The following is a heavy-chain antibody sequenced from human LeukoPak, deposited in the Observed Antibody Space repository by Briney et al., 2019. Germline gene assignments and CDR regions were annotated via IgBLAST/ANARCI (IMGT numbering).Heavy chain of an antibody. Sequence: GGSLRPACAASGFTFSSYAMHWVRQAPGKGLEWVAVISYDGSNRYYADSVKGRFTISRDNSKNTLYLQMNSLRAEDTAVYYCAKPIMTTVTTLGLYFDYWGQGALVTVSS. V-gene: IGHV3-30*18. CDR2: ISYDGSNR. J-gene: IGHJ4*02. D-gene: IGHD4-17*01. CDR1: GFTFSSYA. CDR3: AKPIMTTVTTLGLYFDY.